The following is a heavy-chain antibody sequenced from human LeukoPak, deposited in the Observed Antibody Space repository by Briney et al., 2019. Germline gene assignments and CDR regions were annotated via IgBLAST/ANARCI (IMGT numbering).Heavy chain of an antibody. CDR2: IYYSGST. J-gene: IGHJ5*02. CDR1: GGSISSSSYY. CDR3: ARSFRFQDIVVVPAGWFDP. V-gene: IGHV4-39*01. Sequence: KPSETLSLTCTVSGGSISSSSYYWGWIRQPPGKGLEWIGSIYYSGSTYYNPSLKSRVTISVDTSKNQFSLKLSSVTAADTAVYYCARSFRFQDIVVVPAGWFDPWGQGTLVTVSS. D-gene: IGHD2-2*01.